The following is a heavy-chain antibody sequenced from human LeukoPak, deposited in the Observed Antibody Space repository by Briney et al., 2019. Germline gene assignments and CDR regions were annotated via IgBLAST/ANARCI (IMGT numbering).Heavy chain of an antibody. Sequence: GGSLRLSCAASGFTFSSYGMHWVRQAPGKGLDWVALISSDGSTKYYADSVKGRFTISRDNSKNTLSLQMNSLRAEDTAVYYCARRYCSSTSCYASYYYYYYYMDVWGKGTTVTVSS. CDR3: ARRYCSSTSCYASYYYYYYYMDV. CDR2: ISSDGSTK. V-gene: IGHV3-30*03. J-gene: IGHJ6*03. D-gene: IGHD2-2*01. CDR1: GFTFSSYG.